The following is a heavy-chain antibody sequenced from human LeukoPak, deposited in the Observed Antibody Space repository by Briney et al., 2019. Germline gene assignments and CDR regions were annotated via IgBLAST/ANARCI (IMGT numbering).Heavy chain of an antibody. D-gene: IGHD4-23*01. CDR1: GFTFSSYA. CDR2: TSGSGGST. V-gene: IGHV3-23*01. J-gene: IGHJ5*02. CDR3: AKDPRWRFFRLYNWFDP. Sequence: PGGSLRLSCAASGFTFSSYAMSWVRQAPGKGLEWVSATSGSGGSTYYADSVKGRFTISRDNSKNTLYLQMNSLRAEDTAVYYCAKDPRWRFFRLYNWFDPWGQGTLVTVSS.